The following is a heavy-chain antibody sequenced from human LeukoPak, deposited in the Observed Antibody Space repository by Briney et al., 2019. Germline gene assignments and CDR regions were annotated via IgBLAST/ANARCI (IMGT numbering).Heavy chain of an antibody. J-gene: IGHJ4*02. Sequence: GGSLRLSCAASGFTFRSYGMHWVRQAPGKGLEWVAFIRYDGSNKYYADSVKGRFTISRDNSKNTLYLQMNSLRGEDTAVYYCAKLGTTSVTTGYWGQGTLVTVSS. V-gene: IGHV3-30*02. CDR3: AKLGTTSVTTGY. D-gene: IGHD4-17*01. CDR1: GFTFRSYG. CDR2: IRYDGSNK.